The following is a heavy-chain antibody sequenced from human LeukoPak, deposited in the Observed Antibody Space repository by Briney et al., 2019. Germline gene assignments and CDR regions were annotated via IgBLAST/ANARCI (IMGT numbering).Heavy chain of an antibody. CDR2: IIPILGIE. D-gene: IGHD3-3*01. J-gene: IGHJ5*02. Sequence: SVKVSCKASGGTFSSYTISWVRQAPGQGLEWMGRIIPILGIENYAQKFQGRVTITADKSTSTAYMELSSLRSEDTAVYYCARGLYDFWSGYALANWFDPWGQGTLVTVSS. CDR1: GGTFSSYT. CDR3: ARGLYDFWSGYALANWFDP. V-gene: IGHV1-69*02.